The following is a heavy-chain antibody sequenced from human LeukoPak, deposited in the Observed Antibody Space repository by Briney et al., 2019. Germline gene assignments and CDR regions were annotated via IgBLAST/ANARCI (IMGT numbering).Heavy chain of an antibody. V-gene: IGHV3-33*01. Sequence: PGGSLRLSCAASGFTFSSFGMHWVRQAPGKGLEWVAGLWYDGSNEDYAESVKGRFTIFRDNSKNTLYLRMNSLRVEDTGIYYCARDGQNASPYAVDVWGQGTAVTVSS. D-gene: IGHD2-2*01. CDR1: GFTFSSFG. CDR3: ARDGQNASPYAVDV. J-gene: IGHJ6*02. CDR2: LWYDGSNE.